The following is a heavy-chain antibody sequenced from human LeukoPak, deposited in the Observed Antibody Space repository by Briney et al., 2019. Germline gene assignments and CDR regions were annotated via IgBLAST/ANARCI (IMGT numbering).Heavy chain of an antibody. CDR3: AKDVSRGQHPSDY. V-gene: IGHV3-23*01. D-gene: IGHD6-13*01. CDR1: GFTFSSYA. CDR2: ISGSGGST. J-gene: IGHJ4*02. Sequence: PGGSLRLSCAASGFTFSSYAMSWVRQAPGKGLEWVSGISGSGGSTYYADSLKGRFTISRDNSKNTLYLQMNSLRAEDTAVYYCAKDVSRGQHPSDYWGQGTLVTGPS.